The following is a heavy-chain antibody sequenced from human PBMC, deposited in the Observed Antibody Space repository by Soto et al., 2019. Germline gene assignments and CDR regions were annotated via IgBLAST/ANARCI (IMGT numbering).Heavy chain of an antibody. CDR1: GGTFSSYA. CDR2: IIPIFGTA. Sequence: SVKVSCKASGGTFSSYAISWVRQAPGQGLEWMGGIIPIFGTANYAQKFQGRVTITADESTSTAYMELSSLRSEDTAVYYCARGGLLIAAADYFDYWGQGTLVTVSS. D-gene: IGHD6-13*01. J-gene: IGHJ4*02. CDR3: ARGGLLIAAADYFDY. V-gene: IGHV1-69*13.